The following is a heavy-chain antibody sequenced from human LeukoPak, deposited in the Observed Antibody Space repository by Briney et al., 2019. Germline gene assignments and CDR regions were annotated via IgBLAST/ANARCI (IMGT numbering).Heavy chain of an antibody. CDR1: GFSLSTSGMG. J-gene: IGHJ3*02. Sequence: SGPTLVKPTHTLTLACTFSGFSLSTSGMGVGWIRQPPGKALEWLALIYWDDVERYSPSLKSRLTITKDTSKNQVVLTMTNMDPVDRATYYCAHRNLYCSTASCYSADAFAIWGQGTLVTVSS. CDR3: AHRNLYCSTASCYSADAFAI. CDR2: IYWDDVE. V-gene: IGHV2-5*02. D-gene: IGHD2-2*01.